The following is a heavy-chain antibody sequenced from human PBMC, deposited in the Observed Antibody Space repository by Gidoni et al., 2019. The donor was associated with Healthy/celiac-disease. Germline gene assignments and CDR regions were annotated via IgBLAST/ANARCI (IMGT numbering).Heavy chain of an antibody. CDR2: INPSGGST. Sequence: QVQLVQSGAAVKKPGASVKVSCKASGYTFTSYYMHWVRQAPGQGLEWMGIINPSGGSTSYAQKFQGRVTMTRDTSTSTVYMELSSLRSEDTAVYYCARDSWLYCSGGSCYSYFDYWGQGTLVTVSS. CDR1: GYTFTSYY. D-gene: IGHD2-15*01. CDR3: ARDSWLYCSGGSCYSYFDY. V-gene: IGHV1-46*01. J-gene: IGHJ4*02.